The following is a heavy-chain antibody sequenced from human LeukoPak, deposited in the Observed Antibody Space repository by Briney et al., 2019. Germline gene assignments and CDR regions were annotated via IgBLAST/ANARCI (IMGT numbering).Heavy chain of an antibody. CDR2: INHSGST. CDR1: GGSFSGYY. CDR3: ARQPSGYYAVDY. J-gene: IGHJ4*02. D-gene: IGHD3-22*01. Sequence: SETLSLTCAVYGGSFSGYYWSWFRQPPGKGLEWIGEINHSGSTNYNPSLKSRVTISVDTSKNQFSLKLSSVTAADTAVYYCARQPSGYYAVDYWGQGTLVTVS. V-gene: IGHV4-34*01.